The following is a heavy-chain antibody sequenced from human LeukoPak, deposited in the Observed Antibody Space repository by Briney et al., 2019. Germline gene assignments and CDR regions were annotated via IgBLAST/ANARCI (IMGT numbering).Heavy chain of an antibody. CDR1: GFTFSTYA. J-gene: IGHJ4*02. CDR2: ISGSGEST. CDR3: AKDAKRNYDFWDRFDY. Sequence: GGSLRLSCAASGFTFSTYAMSWVRQAPGKGLEWVSAISGSGESTYYAGSVKGRFTVSRDNSKNTLYLQMNSLRADDTALYYCAKDAKRNYDFWDRFDYWGQGALVTVSS. V-gene: IGHV3-23*01. D-gene: IGHD3-3*01.